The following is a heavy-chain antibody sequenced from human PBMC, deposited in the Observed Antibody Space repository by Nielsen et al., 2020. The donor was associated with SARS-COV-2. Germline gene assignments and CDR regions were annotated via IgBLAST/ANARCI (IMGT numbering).Heavy chain of an antibody. Sequence: GESLKISCAASGFTFSNAWMSWVRQAPGKGLEWVGRIKSKTDGGTTGYAAPVKGRFTISRDDSKNTLYLQMNSLKTEDTAVYYCTTEDEPQPFDYWGQGTLVTVSS. CDR1: GFTFSNAW. CDR3: TTEDEPQPFDY. CDR2: IKSKTDGGTT. D-gene: IGHD1-14*01. J-gene: IGHJ4*02. V-gene: IGHV3-15*01.